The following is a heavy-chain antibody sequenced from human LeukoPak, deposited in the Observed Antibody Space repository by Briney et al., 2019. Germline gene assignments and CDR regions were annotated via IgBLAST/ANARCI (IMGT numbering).Heavy chain of an antibody. V-gene: IGHV1-8*01. CDR1: GYTFTSYD. Sequence: ASVKVSCKASGYTFTSYDINRVRQATGQGLEWMGWMNPNSGNTGYAQKFQGRVTMTRNTSISTAYMELSSLRSEDTAVYYCARGIRGSPAFDYWGQGTLVTVSS. CDR2: MNPNSGNT. D-gene: IGHD5-12*01. J-gene: IGHJ4*02. CDR3: ARGIRGSPAFDY.